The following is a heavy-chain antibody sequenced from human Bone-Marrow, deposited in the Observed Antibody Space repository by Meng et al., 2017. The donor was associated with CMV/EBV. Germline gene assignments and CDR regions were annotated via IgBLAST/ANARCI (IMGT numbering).Heavy chain of an antibody. Sequence: GGSLRLSCAASGFTFSSYGMHWVRQAPGKGLEWVAFIRYDGSNKYYADSVKGRLTISRDNSKNTLYLQMNSLRAEDTAVYYCAKEGPWIYYFDYWGQGTLVTVSS. CDR2: IRYDGSNK. D-gene: IGHD2-2*03. J-gene: IGHJ4*02. V-gene: IGHV3-30*02. CDR3: AKEGPWIYYFDY. CDR1: GFTFSSYG.